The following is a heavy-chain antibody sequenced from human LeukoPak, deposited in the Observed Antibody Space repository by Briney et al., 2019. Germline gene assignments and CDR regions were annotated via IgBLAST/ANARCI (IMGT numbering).Heavy chain of an antibody. D-gene: IGHD2-21*02. CDR3: ARKRCFDDCYLFDY. J-gene: IGHJ4*02. CDR2: INTNNGNT. CDR1: GYTFSTYG. Sequence: GASVKVSCKASGYTFSTYGINWVRQAPGQGLEWMGWINTNNGNTNYAQKFQGRVTMTRDTSTSTAYLELRSLGSDDTAVYYCARKRCFDDCYLFDYWGQGTLVTVSS. V-gene: IGHV1-18*01.